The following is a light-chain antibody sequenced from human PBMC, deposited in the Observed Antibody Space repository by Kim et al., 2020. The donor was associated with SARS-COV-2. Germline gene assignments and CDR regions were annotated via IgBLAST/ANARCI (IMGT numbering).Light chain of an antibody. CDR2: TAS. V-gene: IGKV3-20*01. CDR1: QSVRSNY. J-gene: IGKJ1*01. Sequence: SPGERATRPCRASQSVRSNYLAWYQQKPGKAPRLLIYTASTRATGIPDRFSGSGSETYFTLTISRLEPEDFAVYYCQQYGDPTRTCGQGTKVDIK. CDR3: QQYGDPTRT.